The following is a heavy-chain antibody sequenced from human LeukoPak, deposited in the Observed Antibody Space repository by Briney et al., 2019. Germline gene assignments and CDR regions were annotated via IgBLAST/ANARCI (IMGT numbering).Heavy chain of an antibody. J-gene: IGHJ3*02. CDR3: AKGQDYYDSSGPDAFDI. Sequence: GGSLRLSCAASGFTFSSYEMNWVRQAPGKGLEWVSYISSSGSTIYYADSVKGRFTISRDNSKNTLHLQMNSLRAEDTAVYYCAKGQDYYDSSGPDAFDIWGQGTMVTVSS. CDR1: GFTFSSYE. V-gene: IGHV3-48*03. D-gene: IGHD3-22*01. CDR2: ISSSGSTI.